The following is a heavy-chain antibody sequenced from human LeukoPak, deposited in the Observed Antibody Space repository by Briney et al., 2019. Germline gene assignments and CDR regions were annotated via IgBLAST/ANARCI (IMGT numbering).Heavy chain of an antibody. J-gene: IGHJ4*02. D-gene: IGHD6-13*01. V-gene: IGHV3-7*01. CDR2: IKEDGSEK. CDR3: AKDVGYSSSWYFDY. CDR1: GFTFSNYW. Sequence: GGSLRLSCAASGFTFSNYWMTWVRQAPGTGLEWVANIKEDGSEKYYVDSVKGRFTISRDNAKNSLYLQMNSLRAEDTAVYYCAKDVGYSSSWYFDYWGQGTLVTVPS.